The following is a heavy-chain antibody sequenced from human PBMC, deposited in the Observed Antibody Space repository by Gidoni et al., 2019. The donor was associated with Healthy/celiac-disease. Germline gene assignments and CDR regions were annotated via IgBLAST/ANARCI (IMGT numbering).Heavy chain of an antibody. Sequence: EVQLVESGGGLVQPGGSLRLSCAASGFTFSRYWMHWVRQAPGKGLVWVSRINSDGSSTSYADSVKGRFTISRDNAKNTLYLQMNSLRAEDTAVYYCARVREGVERRYKVEHGMDVWGQGTTVTVSS. CDR1: GFTFSRYW. J-gene: IGHJ6*02. CDR2: INSDGSST. D-gene: IGHD1-1*01. V-gene: IGHV3-74*01. CDR3: ARVREGVERRYKVEHGMDV.